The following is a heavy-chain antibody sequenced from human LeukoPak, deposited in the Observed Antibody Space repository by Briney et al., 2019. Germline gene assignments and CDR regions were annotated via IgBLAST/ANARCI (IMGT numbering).Heavy chain of an antibody. J-gene: IGHJ4*02. V-gene: IGHV3-30*01. D-gene: IGHD3-3*01. CDR2: ISYDGNNK. CDR1: GFTFSACA. Sequence: PGGSLRLSCVASGFTFSACAMHWVRQAPGKGLEWVAVISYDGNNKYYADSVKGRFTISRDNSKNTLYLQMNSLRVEDTAMYYCASGGFYDFWSGYYTPFDYWGQGTLVTVSS. CDR3: ASGGFYDFWSGYYTPFDY.